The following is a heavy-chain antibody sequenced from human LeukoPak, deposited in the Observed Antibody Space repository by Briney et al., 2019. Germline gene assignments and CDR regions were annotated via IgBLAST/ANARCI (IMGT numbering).Heavy chain of an antibody. V-gene: IGHV4-34*01. Sequence: PSETLSLTCAVYGGSFSGYYWSWIRQPPGKGLEWIGEINHSGSTNYNPSLKSRVTISVDTSKDQFSLKLSSVTAADTAVYYCARDDWKLFYRGIAVAGPNYYYYYCMDVWGKGTTVTVSS. CDR2: INHSGST. CDR3: ARDDWKLFYRGIAVAGPNYYYYYCMDV. D-gene: IGHD6-19*01. CDR1: GGSFSGYY. J-gene: IGHJ6*03.